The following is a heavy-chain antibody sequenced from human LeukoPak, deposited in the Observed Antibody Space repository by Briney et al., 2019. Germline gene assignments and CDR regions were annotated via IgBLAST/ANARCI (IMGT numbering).Heavy chain of an antibody. CDR3: ARGYYYDSSGYFD. V-gene: IGHV1-2*06. CDR2: INPNSGGT. CDR1: GYTFTGYY. Sequence: ASVKASCKASGYTFTGYYMPWVRQAPGQGLEWMGRINPNSGGTNYAQKFQGRVTMTRDTSISTAYMELSRLRSDDTAVYYCARGYYYDSSGYFDWGQGTLVTVSS. D-gene: IGHD3-22*01. J-gene: IGHJ4*02.